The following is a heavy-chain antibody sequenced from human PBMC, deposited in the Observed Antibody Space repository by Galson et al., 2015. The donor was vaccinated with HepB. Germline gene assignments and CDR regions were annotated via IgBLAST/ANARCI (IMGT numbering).Heavy chain of an antibody. D-gene: IGHD4-17*01. CDR1: GFTFTNAW. J-gene: IGHJ4*02. CDR2: IGSNLDGGTQ. Sequence: SLRLSCAASGFTFTNAWMSWVRQAPGKGLEWVGRIGSNLDGGTQDYAAPVKGRFIISRDDSKSTLFLQMNRLKTEDTAMYFCTTVDLSFGYGDEVDWGQGSLVTVSS. CDR3: TTVDLSFGYGDEVD. V-gene: IGHV3-15*04.